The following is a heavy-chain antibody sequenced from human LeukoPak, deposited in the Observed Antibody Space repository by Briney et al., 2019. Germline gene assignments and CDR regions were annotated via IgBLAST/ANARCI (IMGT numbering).Heavy chain of an antibody. CDR2: MNPNSGNT. J-gene: IGHJ5*02. CDR1: GYTFTSYD. CDR3: AREHRYSSSWYWFDP. V-gene: IGHV1-8*01. D-gene: IGHD6-13*01. Sequence: ASVKVSCKASGYTFTSYDINWVRQATGQGLEWMGWMNPNSGNTGYAQKLQGRVTMTRNTSISTAYMELSSLRSEDTAVYYCAREHRYSSSWYWFDPWGQGTLVTVSS.